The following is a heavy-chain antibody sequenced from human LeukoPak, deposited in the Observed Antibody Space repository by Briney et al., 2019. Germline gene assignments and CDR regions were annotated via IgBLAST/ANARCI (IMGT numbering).Heavy chain of an antibody. Sequence: GGSLRLSCAASGFTVSSNYMSWVRQAPGKGLEWVSVIYSGGSTYYADSVKGRFTISRDNSKNTLYLQMNSLRAEDTAVYYCARDLSYYDSSGLLGYWSQGTLVTVSS. D-gene: IGHD3-22*01. CDR3: ARDLSYYDSSGLLGY. J-gene: IGHJ4*02. V-gene: IGHV3-53*01. CDR1: GFTVSSNY. CDR2: IYSGGST.